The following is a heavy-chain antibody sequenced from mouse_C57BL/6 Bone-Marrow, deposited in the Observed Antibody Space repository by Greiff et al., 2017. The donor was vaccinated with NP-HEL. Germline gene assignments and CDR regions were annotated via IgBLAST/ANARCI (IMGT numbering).Heavy chain of an antibody. CDR2: IYPGDGDT. V-gene: IGHV1-82*01. D-gene: IGHD2-5*01. CDR3: ARYSNYEGY. CDR1: GYAFSSSW. Sequence: QVQLQQSGPELVKPGASVKISCKASGYAFSSSWMNWVKQRPGKGLEWIGRIYPGDGDTNYNGKFKGKATLTADKSSSTAYMQLSSQTSEDSAVYFCARYSNYEGYWGQGTTLTVSS. J-gene: IGHJ2*01.